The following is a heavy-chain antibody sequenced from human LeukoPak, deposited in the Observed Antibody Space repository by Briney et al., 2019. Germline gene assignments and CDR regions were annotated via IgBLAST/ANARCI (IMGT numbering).Heavy chain of an antibody. V-gene: IGHV3-30*02. CDR2: IRYDGSNK. D-gene: IGHD3-9*01. Sequence: PGGSLRLSCAASGFTFSSYGMHWVRQAPGKGLEWVTFIRYDGSNKYYADSVKGRFTISRDNSKNTLYLQMNSLRAEDTAVYYCASTTYLSLRYFDWLFVPDYWGQGTLVTVSS. J-gene: IGHJ4*02. CDR1: GFTFSSYG. CDR3: ASTTYLSLRYFDWLFVPDY.